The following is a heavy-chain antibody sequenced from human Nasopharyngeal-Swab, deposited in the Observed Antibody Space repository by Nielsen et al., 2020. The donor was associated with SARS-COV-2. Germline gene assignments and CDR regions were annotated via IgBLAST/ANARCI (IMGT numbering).Heavy chain of an antibody. J-gene: IGHJ6*02. CDR3: ARQGPHYYYYGMDV. CDR1: GFTVSSNY. CDR2: IYSGGST. V-gene: IGHV3-53*04. Sequence: GESLKISCAASGFTVSSNYMSWVRQAPGKGLEWVSVIYSGGSTYYADSVKGRFTISRHNSKNTLYLQMNSLRAEDTAVYYCARQGPHYYYYGMDVRGQGTTVTVSS.